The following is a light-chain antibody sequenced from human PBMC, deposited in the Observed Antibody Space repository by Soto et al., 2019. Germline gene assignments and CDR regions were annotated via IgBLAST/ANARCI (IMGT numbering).Light chain of an antibody. V-gene: IGKV1-9*01. CDR2: AAS. J-gene: IGKJ5*01. CDR3: QQRSNWPSIT. CDR1: QGIKNY. Sequence: DVQLTLSASFLSASIRDRVTITCRASQGIKNYLAWYQQKPGKAPKLLIYAASTLQSGVPSRFSGSGSGTDFTLTISSLQPEDFAVYYCQQRSNWPSITSCQGARLAVK.